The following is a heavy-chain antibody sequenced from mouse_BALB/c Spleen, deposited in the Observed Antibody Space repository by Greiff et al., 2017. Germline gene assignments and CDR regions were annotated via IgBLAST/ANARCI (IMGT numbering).Heavy chain of an antibody. CDR2: ISSGSSTI. D-gene: IGHD4-1*01. CDR3: ARSLGSSGFAY. J-gene: IGHJ3*01. V-gene: IGHV5-17*02. Sequence: EVQGVESGGGLVQPGGSRKLSCAASGFTFSSFGMHWVRQAPEKGLEWVAYISSGSSTIYYADTVKGRFTISRDNPKNTLFLQMTSLRSEDTAMYYCARSLGSSGFAYWGQGTLVTVSA. CDR1: GFTFSSFG.